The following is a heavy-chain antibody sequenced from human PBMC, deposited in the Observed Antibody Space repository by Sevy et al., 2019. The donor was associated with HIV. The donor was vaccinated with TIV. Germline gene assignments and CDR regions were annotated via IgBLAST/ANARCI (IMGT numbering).Heavy chain of an antibody. CDR3: ARAKGYCSSTSCYTPRNYYYYYGMDV. CDR2: ISSSSSYI. CDR1: GFTFSSYS. V-gene: IGHV3-21*01. Sequence: GGSQRLSCAASGFTFSSYSMNWVRQAPGKGLEWVSSISSSSSYIYYADSVKGRFTISRDNAKNSLYLQMNSLRAEDTAVYYCARAKGYCSSTSCYTPRNYYYYYGMDVWGQGTTVTVSS. D-gene: IGHD2-2*02. J-gene: IGHJ6*02.